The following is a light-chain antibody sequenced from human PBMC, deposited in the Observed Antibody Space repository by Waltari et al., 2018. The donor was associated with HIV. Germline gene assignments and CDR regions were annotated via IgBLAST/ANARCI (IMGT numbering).Light chain of an antibody. J-gene: IGKJ2*01. Sequence: TQSHGTLFVSPGERATLSCRASQSVGDNLAWFQSKSGQAPRLRLYGASTRATGIPGKFSGDGSGTNFTLTIDSVQSADSAIYYCQHYDVWPYTFGRGT. CDR1: QSVGDN. V-gene: IGKV3-15*01. CDR3: QHYDVWPYT. CDR2: GAS.